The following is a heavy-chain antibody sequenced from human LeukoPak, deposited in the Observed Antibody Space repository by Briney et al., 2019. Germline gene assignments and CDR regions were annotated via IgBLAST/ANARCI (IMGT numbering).Heavy chain of an antibody. CDR1: GGSISSYY. Sequence: SETLSLTCTVSGGSISSYYWSWIRQPAGKGLGWIGRIYTGGSTNYNPSLKSRVTMSVDTSKNQFSLKLSSVTAADTAVYYCARDSWGLPGIVYYFVYWGQGTLVTVSS. J-gene: IGHJ4*02. D-gene: IGHD2-21*01. CDR3: ARDSWGLPGIVYYFVY. V-gene: IGHV4-4*07. CDR2: IYTGGST.